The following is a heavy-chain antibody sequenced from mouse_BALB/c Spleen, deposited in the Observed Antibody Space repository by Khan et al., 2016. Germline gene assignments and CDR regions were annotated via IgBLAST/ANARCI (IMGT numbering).Heavy chain of an antibody. J-gene: IGHJ3*01. CDR1: GFDFSRYW. Sequence: EVKLLESGGGLVHPGGSLKLSCAASGFDFSRYWMSWVRQAPGKGLEWIGEINPDSYTINYTPSLKDKFIISRDKAKNTLYLQLSKLRSEDTALYYCARAGYYGYLAYWGQGTLVTVSA. CDR2: INPDSYTI. CDR3: ARAGYYGYLAY. V-gene: IGHV4-1*02. D-gene: IGHD1-1*01.